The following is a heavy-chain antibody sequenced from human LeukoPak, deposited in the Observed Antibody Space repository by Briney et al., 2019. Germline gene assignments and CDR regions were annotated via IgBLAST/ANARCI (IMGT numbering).Heavy chain of an antibody. Sequence: ASVKVSCKASGYTFTGYYMHWVRQAPGQGLEWMGWINPNSGGTNYAQKFQGRVTMTSDTSISTAYMELSRLRSDDTAVYYCARVPVRDDAFDIWGQGTMVTASS. V-gene: IGHV1-2*02. CDR2: INPNSGGT. D-gene: IGHD3-10*01. CDR3: ARVPVRDDAFDI. J-gene: IGHJ3*02. CDR1: GYTFTGYY.